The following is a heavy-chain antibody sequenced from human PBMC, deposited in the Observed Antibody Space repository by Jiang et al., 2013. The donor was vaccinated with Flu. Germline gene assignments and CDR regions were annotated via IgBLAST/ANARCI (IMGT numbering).Heavy chain of an antibody. CDR2: INPSGGST. Sequence: GAEVKKPGASVKVSCKASGYTFTSYYMHWVRQAPGQGLEWMGIINPSGGSTTYAQKFQGRVTMTRDTSTSTVYMELSSLRSEDTAVYYCARDKGFGELWGWSDPWGQGTLVTVSS. CDR3: ARDKGFGELWGWSDP. CDR1: GYTFTSYY. V-gene: IGHV1-46*01. D-gene: IGHD3-10*01. J-gene: IGHJ5*02.